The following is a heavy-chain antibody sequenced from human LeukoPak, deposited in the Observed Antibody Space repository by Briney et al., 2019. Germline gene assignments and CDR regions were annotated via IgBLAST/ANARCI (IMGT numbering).Heavy chain of an antibody. Sequence: ASVKVSCKASGYTFTRYGISWVRQAPGQGLQWLGWISASNGNTNYAQKFRDRVTMSTDTSTGTAYLDVRSLTSDDTAVYYCARDHSNWNYAPDFWGQGTLVIVSS. J-gene: IGHJ4*02. V-gene: IGHV1-18*01. CDR3: ARDHSNWNYAPDF. D-gene: IGHD1-7*01. CDR2: ISASNGNT. CDR1: GYTFTRYG.